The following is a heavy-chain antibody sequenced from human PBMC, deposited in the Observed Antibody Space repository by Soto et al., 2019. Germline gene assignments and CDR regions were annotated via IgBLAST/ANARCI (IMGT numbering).Heavy chain of an antibody. J-gene: IGHJ5*02. V-gene: IGHV3-23*01. D-gene: IGHD3-22*01. CDR1: GFSFSSYA. CDR3: AKDTDYYDMIPNWFDP. CDR2: ISGSGGST. Sequence: XVCLRLSFAASGFSFSSYAMSWVRQAPGKGLEWVSAISGSGGSTYYADSVKGRFTISRDNSKNTLYLQMNSLRAEDTAVYYCAKDTDYYDMIPNWFDPWGQRTLVTVSS.